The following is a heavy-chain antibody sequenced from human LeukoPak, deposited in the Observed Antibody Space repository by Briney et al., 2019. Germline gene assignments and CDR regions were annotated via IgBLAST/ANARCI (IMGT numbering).Heavy chain of an antibody. CDR2: ISGSGGST. V-gene: IGHV3-23*01. J-gene: IGHJ4*02. CDR3: AYYDILTGYYGPLDY. D-gene: IGHD3-9*01. Sequence: PGGSLRLSCAASGFTFSSCAMSWVRQAPGKGLEWVSAISGSGGSTYYADSVKGRFTISRDNSKNTLYLQMNSLRAEDTAVYYCAYYDILTGYYGPLDYWGQGTLVTVSS. CDR1: GFTFSSCA.